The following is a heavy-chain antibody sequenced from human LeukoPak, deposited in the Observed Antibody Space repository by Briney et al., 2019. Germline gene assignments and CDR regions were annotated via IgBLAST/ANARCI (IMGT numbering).Heavy chain of an antibody. J-gene: IGHJ4*02. CDR2: IRYDGSNQ. CDR1: GFTFSSYG. V-gene: IGHV3-30*02. D-gene: IGHD3-10*01. Sequence: GGSLRLSCAASGFTFSSYGMHWVRQAPGKGLEWVAFIRYDGSNQFYTDSVKGRFTISRDNSKNTLYLQMNSLRAEDTAVYYCAKDLYGSGSYQIRLFDYWRQGTLVTVSS. CDR3: AKDLYGSGSYQIRLFDY.